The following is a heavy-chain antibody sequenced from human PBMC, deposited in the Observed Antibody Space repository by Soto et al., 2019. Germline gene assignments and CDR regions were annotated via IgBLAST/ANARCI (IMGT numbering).Heavy chain of an antibody. D-gene: IGHD6-13*01. V-gene: IGHV5-51*01. Sequence: PGESLKISCKGSGYSFTSYWIGWVRQMPGKGLEWMGIIYPRDSDTRYSPSFQGQVTISADKSISTAYLQWSSLKASDTAMYYCARTAAAGKYYYGTDVWGQGTTVTVSS. CDR2: IYPRDSDT. J-gene: IGHJ6*02. CDR3: ARTAAAGKYYYGTDV. CDR1: GYSFTSYW.